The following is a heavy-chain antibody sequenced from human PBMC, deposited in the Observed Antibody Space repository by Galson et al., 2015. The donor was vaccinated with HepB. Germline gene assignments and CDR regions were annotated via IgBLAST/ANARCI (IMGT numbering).Heavy chain of an antibody. CDR1: GYTFTSYG. CDR2: VSAYNGNT. D-gene: IGHD6-19*01. J-gene: IGHJ5*02. Sequence: CKASGYTFTSYGISWERQAPGQGLEWMGWVSAYNGNTNYAQKFQGRVTMTTDTSTSTAYMELRSLKSDDTAVYYCARARSGWSAPNWFDPWGQGTLVTVSS. CDR3: ARARSGWSAPNWFDP. V-gene: IGHV1-18*01.